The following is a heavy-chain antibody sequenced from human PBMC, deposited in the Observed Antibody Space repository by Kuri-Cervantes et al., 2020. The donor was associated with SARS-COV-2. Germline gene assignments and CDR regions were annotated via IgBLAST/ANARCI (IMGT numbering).Heavy chain of an antibody. V-gene: IGHV1-18*01. Sequence: ASVKVSCKASGYTFTSYAMNWVRQAPGQGLEWLGWISVHSGNTKYSQNVQGRVTMTTDSSTNTAYMELRSLRSDDTAMYYCARVGSPGRNYDMRDAFDFWGQGTRVTGSS. CDR2: ISVHSGNT. CDR1: GYTFTSYA. J-gene: IGHJ3*01. D-gene: IGHD3-22*01. CDR3: ARVGSPGRNYDMRDAFDF.